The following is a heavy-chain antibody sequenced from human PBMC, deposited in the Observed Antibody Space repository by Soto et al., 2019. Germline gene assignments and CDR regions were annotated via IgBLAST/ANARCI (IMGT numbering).Heavy chain of an antibody. CDR1: GYTFTNFG. V-gene: IGHV1-18*01. CDR2: ISAYNGNT. Sequence: QVQLVQSGAEVKKPGASVKVSCKASGYTFTNFGISWVRQAPGQGLEWMGWISAYNGNTNSAQKFQDRVTMTTDTSMSTSYLVLRSLRSDDTTIYYCPRGGTPIDYWGQGTLVTVSS. J-gene: IGHJ4*02. CDR3: PRGGTPIDY. D-gene: IGHD3-16*01.